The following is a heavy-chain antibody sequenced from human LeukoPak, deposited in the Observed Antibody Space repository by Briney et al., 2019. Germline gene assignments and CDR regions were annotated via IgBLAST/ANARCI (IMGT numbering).Heavy chain of an antibody. Sequence: GASVKVSCKASGYTFTSYAISWVRQAPGQGLEWMGWISAYNGNTNYAQKLQGRVTMTTDTSTSTAYMELRSLRSDDTAVYYCARRVGYCSTTTNCPDWYFDLWGRGTLVTVSS. D-gene: IGHD2-2*01. J-gene: IGHJ2*01. CDR1: GYTFTSYA. CDR3: ARRVGYCSTTTNCPDWYFDL. CDR2: ISAYNGNT. V-gene: IGHV1-18*01.